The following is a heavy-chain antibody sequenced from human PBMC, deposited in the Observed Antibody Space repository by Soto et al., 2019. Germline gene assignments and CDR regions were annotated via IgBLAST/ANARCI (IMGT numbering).Heavy chain of an antibody. CDR1: GFTFSSFE. V-gene: IGHV3-48*03. J-gene: IGHJ4*02. CDR3: ATRIVAIY. CDR2: ISTSGYTI. D-gene: IGHD2-15*01. Sequence: GGSLRLSCAASGFTFSSFEMNWVRQAPGKGLEWVSYISTSGYTIYYADSVKGRFTVSRDNTKNSLYLQMNSLGAEDTALYYCATRIVAIYRGQGTLVT.